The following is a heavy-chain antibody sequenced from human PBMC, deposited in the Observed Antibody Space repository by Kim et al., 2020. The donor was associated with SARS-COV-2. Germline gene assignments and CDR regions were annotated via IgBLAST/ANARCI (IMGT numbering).Heavy chain of an antibody. V-gene: IGHV3-9*01. D-gene: IGHD6-19*01. J-gene: IGHJ4*02. CDR1: GFTFDDYA. CDR2: ISWNSGSI. CDR3: AKDKIRQIAVAVDY. Sequence: GGSLRLSCAASGFTFDDYAMHWVRQAPGKGLEWVSGISWNSGSIGYADSVKGRFTISRDNAKNSLYLQMNSLRAEDTALYYCAKDKIRQIAVAVDYWGQGTLVTVSS.